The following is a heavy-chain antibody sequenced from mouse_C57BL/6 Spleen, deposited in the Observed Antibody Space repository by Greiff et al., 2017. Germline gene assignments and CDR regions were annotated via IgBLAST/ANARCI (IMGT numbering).Heavy chain of an antibody. V-gene: IGHV1-82*01. CDR2: LYPGDGDP. J-gene: IGHJ3*01. D-gene: IGHD1-1*01. CDR1: GYAFSSSW. Sequence: QVQLQQSGPELVKPGASVKISCKASGYAFSSSWMNWVKQRPGKGLEWIGRLYPGDGDPNYNGKFKGKATLTADKSSSTAYMQLSSLTSEDSAVYFCARDGSSEFAYWGQGTLVTVSA. CDR3: ARDGSSEFAY.